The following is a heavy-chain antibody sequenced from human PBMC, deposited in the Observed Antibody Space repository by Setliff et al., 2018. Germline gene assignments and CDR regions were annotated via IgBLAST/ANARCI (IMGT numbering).Heavy chain of an antibody. V-gene: IGHV1-69*10. Sequence: SVKVSCKASGGTFSSYAISWVRQAPGQGLEWMGGIIPILGIANYAQKFQGRVTITADESTSTAYMELSSLRSEDTAVYYCASLSGGELWSHYGMDVRGQGTTVTVSS. D-gene: IGHD5-18*01. CDR3: ASLSGGELWSHYGMDV. CDR2: IIPILGIA. CDR1: GGTFSSYA. J-gene: IGHJ6*02.